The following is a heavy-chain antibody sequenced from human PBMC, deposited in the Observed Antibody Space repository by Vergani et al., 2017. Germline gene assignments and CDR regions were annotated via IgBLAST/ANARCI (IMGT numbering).Heavy chain of an antibody. CDR3: ARADTAMVAPNHYYYYYGMDV. CDR2: IIPIFGTA. CDR1: GGTFSSYA. V-gene: IGHV1-69*01. Sequence: QVQLVQSGAEVKKPGSSVKVSCKASGGTFSSYAISWVRQAPGQGLEWMGGIIPIFGTANYAQKFQGRVTITADESTSTAYMELSSLRSEDTAVYYCARADTAMVAPNHYYYYYGMDVWGQGTTVTVSS. D-gene: IGHD5-18*01. J-gene: IGHJ6*02.